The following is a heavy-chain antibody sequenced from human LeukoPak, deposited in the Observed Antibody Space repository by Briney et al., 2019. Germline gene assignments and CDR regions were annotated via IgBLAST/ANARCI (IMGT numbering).Heavy chain of an antibody. V-gene: IGHV3-33*06. D-gene: IGHD3-3*01. Sequence: GGSLRLSCAASGFTFNTYGMHWVRQAPGQGLEWVAAIWFDGSVKHYSGAVKGRFTISRDNSLNTLYLQMNSLRVEDTAIYYCAKDTGVQFLEPAFWGQGTLSPSPQ. CDR2: IWFDGSVK. J-gene: IGHJ4*02. CDR3: AKDTGVQFLEPAF. CDR1: GFTFNTYG.